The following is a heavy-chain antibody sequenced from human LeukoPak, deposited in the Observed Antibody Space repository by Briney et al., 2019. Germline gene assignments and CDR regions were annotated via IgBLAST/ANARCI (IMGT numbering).Heavy chain of an antibody. V-gene: IGHV1-46*01. CDR2: INPSGCST. D-gene: IGHD6-6*01. J-gene: IGHJ4*02. CDR1: GYTFTSYY. CDR3: ARDGRAARPVYYFDY. Sequence: ASVKVSCKASGYTFTSYYMHWVRQAPGQGLEWMGIINPSGCSTSYAQKFQGRVTMTRDMSTSTVYMELSSLRSEDTAVYYCARDGRAARPVYYFDYWGQGTLVTVSS.